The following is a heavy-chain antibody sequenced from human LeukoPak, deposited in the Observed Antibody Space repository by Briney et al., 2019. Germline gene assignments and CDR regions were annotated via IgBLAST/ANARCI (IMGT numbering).Heavy chain of an antibody. D-gene: IGHD3-10*01. CDR3: ARAGGQWVGNGDWFVP. CDR2: IYYTGKT. J-gene: IGHJ5*02. V-gene: IGHV4-59*13. Sequence: PSETLSLTCSVSGDSISTNYSSWIRKPPGKGLEWIGYIYYTGKTYYNSSLESRVTISIDPSEKYFYLTLTSATAADTAVYYCARAGGQWVGNGDWFVPWGGGALVTV. CDR1: GDSISTNY.